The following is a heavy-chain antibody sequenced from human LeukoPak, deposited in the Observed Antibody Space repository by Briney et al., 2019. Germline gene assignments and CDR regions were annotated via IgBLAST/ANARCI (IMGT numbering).Heavy chain of an antibody. J-gene: IGHJ4*02. CDR1: GGSIRSSYYY. Sequence: SETLSLTCTVSGGSIRSSYYYWGWIRQPPGTGLEWIGSIYDSGSTYYNPSLKSRVTISVDTSKNQFSLKLNSVTAADTAVYYCARFGRELDYWGQGTLVTVSS. CDR2: IYDSGST. D-gene: IGHD3/OR15-3a*01. V-gene: IGHV4-39*01. CDR3: ARFGRELDY.